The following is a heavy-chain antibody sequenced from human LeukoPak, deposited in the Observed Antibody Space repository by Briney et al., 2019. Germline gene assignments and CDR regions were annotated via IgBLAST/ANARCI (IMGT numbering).Heavy chain of an antibody. CDR1: GFTFRSWY. V-gene: IGHV3-74*01. CDR2: ITSDGSTS. J-gene: IGHJ4*02. CDR3: ASPKPDY. Sequence: GGSLRLSCAASGFTFRSWYMYWVRQRPGKGLEWLCRITSDGSTSYYADAVRGRFTISRDNAKNTLYLQMNSLTDEDTAVYYCASPKPDYWGQGTLVTVSS.